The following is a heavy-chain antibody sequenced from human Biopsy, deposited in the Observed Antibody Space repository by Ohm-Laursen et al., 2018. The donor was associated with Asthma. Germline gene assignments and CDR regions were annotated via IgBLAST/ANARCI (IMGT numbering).Heavy chain of an antibody. CDR3: ARKAGSCISRTCYSLDF. V-gene: IGHV1-69*13. D-gene: IGHD2-2*01. J-gene: IGHJ4*02. Sequence: ASVKVSCKSLGGTFNAYVIGWVRQAPGQGLEWMGGINSVFGTTTYPQKFQDRVTITADDSTSTVYMELSSLRSEGTAVYYCARKAGSCISRTCYSLDFWGQGTLVTVSS. CDR1: GGTFNAYV. CDR2: INSVFGTT.